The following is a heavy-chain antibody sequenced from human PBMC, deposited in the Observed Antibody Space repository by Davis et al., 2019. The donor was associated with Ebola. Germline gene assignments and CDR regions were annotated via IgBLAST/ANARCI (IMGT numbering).Heavy chain of an antibody. D-gene: IGHD6-13*01. CDR3: ARDNSWGSVSMDV. CDR2: INHSGST. Sequence: PGGSLRLSCAVYGGSFNDYDWGWIRQPPGKGLEWIGEINHSGSTNYNPSLKNRVTISVDTSNNQFSLKLNSVTAADTAVYFCARDNSWGSVSMDVWGKGTTVTVSS. J-gene: IGHJ6*03. V-gene: IGHV4-34*01. CDR1: GGSFNDYD.